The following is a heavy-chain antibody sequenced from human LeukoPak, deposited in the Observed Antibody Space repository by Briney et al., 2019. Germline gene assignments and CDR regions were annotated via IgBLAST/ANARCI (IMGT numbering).Heavy chain of an antibody. J-gene: IGHJ6*03. V-gene: IGHV3-11*01. CDR2: ISTSGSTI. D-gene: IGHD5-18*01. CDR3: ARRGPSGYRYMGV. Sequence: GGSLRLSCAVSGFIFSDYYMSWIRQAPGKGLEWVSYISTSGSTIYYADSVKGRFTISRDNTKNSLYLQMNSLRAEDTAVYYCARRGPSGYRYMGVWGKGTTVTVSS. CDR1: GFIFSDYY.